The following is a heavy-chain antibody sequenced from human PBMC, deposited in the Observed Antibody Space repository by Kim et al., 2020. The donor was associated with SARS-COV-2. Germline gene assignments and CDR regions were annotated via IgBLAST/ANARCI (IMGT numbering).Heavy chain of an antibody. V-gene: IGHV3-11*03. CDR3: AKYGSGSYYKSGWGSDY. Sequence: GGSLRLSCAASGFTFSDYYMSWIRQAPGKGLEWVSYISSSSSYTNYADSVKGRFTISRDNAKNSLYLQMNSLRAEDTAVYYCAKYGSGSYYKSGWGSDYWGQGTLVTVSS. CDR2: ISSSSSYT. CDR1: GFTFSDYY. J-gene: IGHJ4*02. D-gene: IGHD3-10*01.